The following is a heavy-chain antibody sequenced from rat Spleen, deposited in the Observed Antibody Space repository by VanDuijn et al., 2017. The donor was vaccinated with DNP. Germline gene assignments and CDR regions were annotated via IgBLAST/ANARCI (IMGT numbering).Heavy chain of an antibody. V-gene: IGHV5S10*01. CDR1: GFTFSDYN. CDR2: IIYDGSRT. D-gene: IGHD2-2*01. J-gene: IGHJ3*01. Sequence: EVQLVESGGGLVQPGRSLKLSCTASGFTFSDYNMAWVRQAPKKGPGWVATIIYDGSRTYHRDSVKGRFTISRDNAKSTLYLQMDSLRSEDTATYYCATDRVGYLPFAYWGQGTLVTVSS. CDR3: ATDRVGYLPFAY.